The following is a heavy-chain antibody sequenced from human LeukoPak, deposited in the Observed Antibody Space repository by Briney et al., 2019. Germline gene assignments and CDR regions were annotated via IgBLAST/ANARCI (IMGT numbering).Heavy chain of an antibody. CDR1: GFTFYDYA. J-gene: IGHJ4*02. D-gene: IGHD3-3*01. Sequence: GGSLRLSCAASGFTFYDYAMHWVRQAPGKGLEWVSLISGDGGSTYYADSVKGRFTISRDNSKNSLYLQMNSLRTEDTALYYCAKVPKPGFWSGYSGGYFDYWGQGTLVTVSS. CDR3: AKVPKPGFWSGYSGGYFDY. V-gene: IGHV3-43*02. CDR2: ISGDGGST.